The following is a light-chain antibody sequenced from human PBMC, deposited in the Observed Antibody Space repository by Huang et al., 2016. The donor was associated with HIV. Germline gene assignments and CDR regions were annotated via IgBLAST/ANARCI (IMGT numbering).Light chain of an antibody. CDR3: QQSYNIPRT. J-gene: IGKJ2*01. V-gene: IGKV1-39*01. Sequence: DIQMTQAPPSLSAAVGDRVIITCRASQIINKYLNWYQQKPGRAPKLLISGVSSLQGGVSSRFSGSGSGTDFTLTIRDLQPEDTATYHCQQSYNIPRTFGQGTLLEI. CDR2: GVS. CDR1: QIINKY.